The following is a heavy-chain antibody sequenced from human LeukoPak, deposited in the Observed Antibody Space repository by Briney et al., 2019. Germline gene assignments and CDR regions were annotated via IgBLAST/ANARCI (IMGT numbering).Heavy chain of an antibody. J-gene: IGHJ5*02. V-gene: IGHV3-11*01. CDR3: ARIREVIGTDWFDP. CDR1: GFTFSDYY. CDR2: ISSSGSTI. Sequence: GGSLRLSCAASGFTFSDYYMSWIRQAPGKGLEWISYISSSGSTIYYADSVKGRSTISRDNAKNSLYLQMNSLRADDTAVYYCARIREVIGTDWFDPWGQGTLVTVSS. D-gene: IGHD5-24*01.